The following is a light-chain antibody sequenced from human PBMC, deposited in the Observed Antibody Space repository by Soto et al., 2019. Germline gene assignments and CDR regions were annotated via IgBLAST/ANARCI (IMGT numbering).Light chain of an antibody. J-gene: IGKJ1*01. CDR2: SAS. CDR3: QQCNSMPWT. CDR1: RTISTY. V-gene: IGKV1-39*01. Sequence: DIQMAPSPPSLSAFVGDRVTITCRASRTISTYLNWYQKKPGRAPRLLIHSASSLQSGIPSRFTGSGSGTEFTLTISGLQPEDFATYYCQQCNSMPWTFGTGTEV.